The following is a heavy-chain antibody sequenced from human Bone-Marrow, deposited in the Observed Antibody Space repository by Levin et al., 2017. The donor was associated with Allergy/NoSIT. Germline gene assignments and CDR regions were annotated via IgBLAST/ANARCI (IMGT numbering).Heavy chain of an antibody. J-gene: IGHJ6*02. Sequence: GGSLRLSCAASEFIVRSNYMSWVRQAPGKGLDWVSVIYSGGSAYYADSVKGRFTISRDNSKNTRYLQMNSLRAEDTAVYYCVARSNGMDVWGQGTTVTVSS. CDR2: IYSGGSA. CDR3: VARSNGMDV. CDR1: EFIVRSNY. D-gene: IGHD5-12*01. V-gene: IGHV3-66*01.